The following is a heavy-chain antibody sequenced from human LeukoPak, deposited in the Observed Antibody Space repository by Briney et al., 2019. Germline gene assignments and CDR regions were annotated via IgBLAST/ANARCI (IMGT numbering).Heavy chain of an antibody. D-gene: IGHD3-3*01. CDR1: GYSFTDYY. CDR2: INPKSGRT. CDR3: ARADFVDAGPYLIGP. V-gene: IGHV1-2*02. Sequence: ASVKVSCKASGYSFTDYYIHWVRQAPGQGLEWMGWINPKSGRTSSARKFQDRVTMTRDPSISTVYMDMAWLTSDDTAIYFCARADFVDAGPYLIGPWGQGTLVTVSS. J-gene: IGHJ5*02.